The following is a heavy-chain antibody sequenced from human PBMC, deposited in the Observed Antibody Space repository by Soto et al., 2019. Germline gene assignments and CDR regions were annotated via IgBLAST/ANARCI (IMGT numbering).Heavy chain of an antibody. Sequence: SVKVSCKASGFTFTSSAVQWVRQARGQRLEWKGWIVVGSGNTNYAQKFQEKVTITRDMSTSTAYMELSSLRSEDTAVYYCAAKALGIAVAGGGAFDIWG. CDR2: IVVGSGNT. CDR3: AAKALGIAVAGGGAFDI. V-gene: IGHV1-58*01. D-gene: IGHD6-19*01. CDR1: GFTFTSSA. J-gene: IGHJ3*02.